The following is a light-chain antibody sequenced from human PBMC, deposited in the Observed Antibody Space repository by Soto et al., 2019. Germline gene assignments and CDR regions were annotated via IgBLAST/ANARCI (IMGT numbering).Light chain of an antibody. V-gene: IGKV1-5*01. Sequence: DIQMTQYTSTLSASVGARVTITCRASQSFSGTLAWYQQRPGKAPKLLIYDASSLKSGAPSRFSGSGSGTEFTLTINSLQPDDFATYYCQQYENYPLTFGGGTKVDI. CDR2: DAS. J-gene: IGKJ4*01. CDR3: QQYENYPLT. CDR1: QSFSGT.